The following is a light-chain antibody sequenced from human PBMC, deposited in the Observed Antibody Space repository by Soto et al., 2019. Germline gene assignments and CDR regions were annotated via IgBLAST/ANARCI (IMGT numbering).Light chain of an antibody. CDR1: QNVTSR. V-gene: IGKV3-15*01. CDR3: QQYNYWPRL. CDR2: GAS. Sequence: DIEMTQSPATLSVSPGERATLSCRASQNVTSRLAWYQQKPGQAPRLLIYGASTRATGIPARFSGSGSGTEFTLTITSLQSEDFAVYFCQQYNYWPRLFGPGTKVDIK. J-gene: IGKJ3*01.